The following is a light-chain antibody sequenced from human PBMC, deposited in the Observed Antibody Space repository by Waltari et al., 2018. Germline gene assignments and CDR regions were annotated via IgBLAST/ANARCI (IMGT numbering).Light chain of an antibody. V-gene: IGKV1-9*01. CDR2: AAS. J-gene: IGKJ3*01. CDR3: QQLNTYPLT. CDR1: QGISSY. Sequence: IQLTQSPSSLSASVGDRVTITCRASQGISSYLAWYQQKQGKAPKLLIYAASTLQSGVPSRFSGSGSGTGFTLTISSLQPEDFATYYCQQLNTYPLTFGPGTKVDIK.